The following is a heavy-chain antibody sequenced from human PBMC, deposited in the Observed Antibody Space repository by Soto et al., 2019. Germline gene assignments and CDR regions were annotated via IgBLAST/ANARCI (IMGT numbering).Heavy chain of an antibody. J-gene: IGHJ4*02. Sequence: QVQLAQSGGEVKKPGASVKVSCKASGYTFSNYGIGWVRQAPGQGLEWMGWINGYNGNTNYAQKFQGRVTMTTDTSTTTAYMEVKSLRSDDTAVYYCARGDSPVHFDTWGRGTLVTVSS. CDR2: INGYNGNT. V-gene: IGHV1-18*01. D-gene: IGHD4-4*01. CDR1: GYTFSNYG. CDR3: ARGDSPVHFDT.